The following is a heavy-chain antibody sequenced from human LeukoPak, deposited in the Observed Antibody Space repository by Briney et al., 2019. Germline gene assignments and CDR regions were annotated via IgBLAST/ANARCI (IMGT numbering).Heavy chain of an antibody. CDR2: ISSSSSYI. Sequence: GGSLRLSCAASGFTFSSYSMNWVRQAPGKGLEWVSSISSSSSYIYYADSVRGRFTISRDNAKNSLYLQMNSLRAEDTAVYYCASPLDGYNAYWGQGTLVTVSS. CDR3: ASPLDGYNAY. J-gene: IGHJ4*02. D-gene: IGHD5-24*01. V-gene: IGHV3-21*01. CDR1: GFTFSSYS.